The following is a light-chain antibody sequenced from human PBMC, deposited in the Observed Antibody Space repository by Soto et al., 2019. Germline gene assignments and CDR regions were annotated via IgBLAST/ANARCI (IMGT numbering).Light chain of an antibody. CDR3: QQYGSSPYT. V-gene: IGKV3-20*01. CDR1: QSVGGNF. CDR2: GAS. Sequence: EIVLTQSPGTLSLSPGERATLSCRASQSVGGNFLAWYQHKPGRALRLLIFGASNRAGGIPDRFSGSGSGTDFTLTISSLEPEDFAVYYCQQYGSSPYTFGQGIKLEIK. J-gene: IGKJ2*01.